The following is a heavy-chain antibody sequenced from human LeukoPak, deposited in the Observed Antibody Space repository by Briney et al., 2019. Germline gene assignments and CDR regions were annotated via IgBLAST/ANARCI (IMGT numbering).Heavy chain of an antibody. D-gene: IGHD6-13*01. V-gene: IGHV4-34*01. Sequence: SETLSLTCAVYGGSFSGYYWSWIRQPPGKGLEWIGEINHSGSTNYNPSLKSRGTISVDTSKNQFSLKLSSVTAADTAVYYCASIAAAGTLDYWGQGTLVTVSS. CDR3: ASIAAAGTLDY. CDR2: INHSGST. J-gene: IGHJ4*02. CDR1: GGSFSGYY.